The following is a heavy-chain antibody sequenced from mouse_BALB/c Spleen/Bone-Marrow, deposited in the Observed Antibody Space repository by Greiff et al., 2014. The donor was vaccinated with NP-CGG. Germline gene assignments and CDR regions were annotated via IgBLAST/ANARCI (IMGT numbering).Heavy chain of an antibody. CDR2: IDPANGNI. CDR3: APYYYGRWFAN. CDR1: GFNIKDTY. V-gene: IGHV14-3*02. D-gene: IGHD1-1*01. J-gene: IGHJ3*01. Sequence: EVQLQQSGAELVKPGASVKLSCTASGFNIKDTYMHWVKQRPEQGLEWIGRIDPANGNIKYDPKFQGKATITADTSSTTAYLQLSSLTSEATAVYYCAPYYYGRWFANWGQGTLVTVSA.